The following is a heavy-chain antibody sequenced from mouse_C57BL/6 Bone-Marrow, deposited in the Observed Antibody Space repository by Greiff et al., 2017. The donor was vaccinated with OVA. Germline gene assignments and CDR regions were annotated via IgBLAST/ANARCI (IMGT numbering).Heavy chain of an antibody. D-gene: IGHD3-2*02. CDR3: ERAQSQDY. Sequence: VQLQQSGPELVKPGASVKISCKASGYTFTDYYMNWVKQSHGKSLEWIGDINPNNGGTSYNQKFKGKATLTVDKSSSTAYMELRSLTSEDSAVYYCERAQSQDYWGQGTTLTVSS. CDR2: INPNNGGT. V-gene: IGHV1-26*01. J-gene: IGHJ2*01. CDR1: GYTFTDYY.